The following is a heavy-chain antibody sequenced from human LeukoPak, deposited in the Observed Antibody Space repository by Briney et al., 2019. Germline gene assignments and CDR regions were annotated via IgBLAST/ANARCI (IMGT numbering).Heavy chain of an antibody. Sequence: SETLSLTCTVSGGSISTYYWSWTRQPPGKGLEWIGYVYYSGGTNYSPSLQSRVTISVDTSKIQFSLKLSSVTAADTAIYYCARDNGDSYYYDYWGQGTLVTVSS. V-gene: IGHV4-59*01. D-gene: IGHD3-22*01. CDR3: ARDNGDSYYYDY. CDR2: VYYSGGT. J-gene: IGHJ4*02. CDR1: GGSISTYY.